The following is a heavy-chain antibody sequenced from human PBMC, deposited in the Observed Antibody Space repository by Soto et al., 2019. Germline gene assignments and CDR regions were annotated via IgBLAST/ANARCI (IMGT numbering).Heavy chain of an antibody. Sequence: SETLSLTCSVSGGSVRSGSYYWTWIRQPPGKGLEWIGYIYQSGTTNYNASLKSRVTISIDTSKNQFFLKLNSVTAADTAVYYCARDSSGRHDSWGQGTLVTVSS. D-gene: IGHD3-22*01. J-gene: IGHJ4*02. V-gene: IGHV4-61*01. CDR1: GGSVRSGSYY. CDR2: IYQSGTT. CDR3: ARDSSGRHDS.